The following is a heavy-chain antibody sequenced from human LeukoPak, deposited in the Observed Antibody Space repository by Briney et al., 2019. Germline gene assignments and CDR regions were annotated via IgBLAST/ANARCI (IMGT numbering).Heavy chain of an antibody. CDR3: ARAYYDILTGYYNGFDY. CDR1: GYTFTGYY. Sequence: ASVKVSCKASGYTFTGYYMQWVRQAPGQGLEWMGWIKPNSGGTNYAQKFQGRVTMTRDTSISTAYMELSRLRSDDTAVYYCARAYYDILTGYYNGFDYWGQGTLVTVSS. CDR2: IKPNSGGT. D-gene: IGHD3-9*01. V-gene: IGHV1-2*02. J-gene: IGHJ4*02.